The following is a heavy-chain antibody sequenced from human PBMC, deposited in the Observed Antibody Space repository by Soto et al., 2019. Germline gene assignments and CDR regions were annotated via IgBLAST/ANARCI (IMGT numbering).Heavy chain of an antibody. Sequence: ASVKVSCKASGGTFSSYAISWVRQAPGQGLEWMGGTIPIFGTANYAQKFQGRVTITADESTSTAYMELSSLRSEDTAVYYCAREIITIFGVVIVYYYGMDVWGQGTTVTVSS. CDR2: TIPIFGTA. CDR1: GGTFSSYA. D-gene: IGHD3-3*01. V-gene: IGHV1-69*13. J-gene: IGHJ6*02. CDR3: AREIITIFGVVIVYYYGMDV.